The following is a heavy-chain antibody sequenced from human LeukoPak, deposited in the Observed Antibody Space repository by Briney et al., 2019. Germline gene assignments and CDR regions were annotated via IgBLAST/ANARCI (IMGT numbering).Heavy chain of an antibody. D-gene: IGHD2-15*01. CDR3: ARVPRCGSGGSCPFQTYYYYGMGV. CDR2: INPNSGGT. J-gene: IGHJ6*02. V-gene: IGHV1-2*02. CDR1: GYTFTGYY. Sequence: ASVKVSCKASGYTFTGYYMHWVRQAPGQGLEWMGWINPNSGGTNYAQKFQGRVTMTRDTSISTAYMELSRLRSDDTAVYYCARVPRCGSGGSCPFQTYYYYGMGVWGQGTTVTVSS.